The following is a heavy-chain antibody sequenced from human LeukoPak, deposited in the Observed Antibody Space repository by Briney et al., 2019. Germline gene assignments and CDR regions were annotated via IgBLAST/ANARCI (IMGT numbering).Heavy chain of an antibody. CDR3: ARDATVGSAYFDL. J-gene: IGHJ4*02. CDR1: GFTFSNYA. CDR2: ISYDGSNK. Sequence: GGSLRLSCAVSGFTFSNYAFHWVRQAPGKGLEWVTAISYDGSNKEYTDSVKGRFTISRDNSKHMLLLEMHSLRPDDTALYYCARDATVGSAYFDLWGQGALVTVSS. V-gene: IGHV3-30-3*01. D-gene: IGHD2-15*01.